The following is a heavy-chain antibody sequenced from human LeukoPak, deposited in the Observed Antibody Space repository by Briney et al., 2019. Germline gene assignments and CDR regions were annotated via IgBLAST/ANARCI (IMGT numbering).Heavy chain of an antibody. J-gene: IGHJ4*02. Sequence: PSETLSLTCTVSGGSISSSSYYWGWIRQPPGKGLEWIGSIYYSGSTYYNPSLKSRVTISVDTSKNQFSLKLSSVTAADTAVYCCARHSPSIWFGELSEPRAWGQGTLVTVSS. CDR3: ARHSPSIWFGELSEPRA. D-gene: IGHD3-10*01. CDR2: IYYSGST. V-gene: IGHV4-39*01. CDR1: GGSISSSSYY.